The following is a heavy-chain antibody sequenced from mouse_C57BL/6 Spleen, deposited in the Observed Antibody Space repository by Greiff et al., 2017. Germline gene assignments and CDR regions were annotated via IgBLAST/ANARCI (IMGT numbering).Heavy chain of an antibody. D-gene: IGHD4-1*01. CDR1: GYAFSSSW. Sequence: QVQLKESGPELVKPGASVKISCKASGYAFSSSWMNWVKQRPGQGLEWIGRIYPGDGDTNYNGKFKGKATLTADKSSSTAYMQLSSLTSEDSAVYFCARGWDEYFDYWGQGTTLTVSS. V-gene: IGHV1-82*01. CDR3: ARGWDEYFDY. CDR2: IYPGDGDT. J-gene: IGHJ2*01.